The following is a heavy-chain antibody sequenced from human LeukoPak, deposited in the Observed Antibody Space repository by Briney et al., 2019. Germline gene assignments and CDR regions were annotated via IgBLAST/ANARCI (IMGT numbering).Heavy chain of an antibody. J-gene: IGHJ4*02. Sequence: PSETPSLTRTLPRGSTSSYYWCWVPQPPGKGREWIGRIYISVGTNYTPSLHSRVTMSVDTSNNQFSLRLTSVTAADTAVYYCARGTTAAAGIFDCWGQGTLVTVSS. D-gene: IGHD6-13*01. CDR2: IYISVGT. CDR1: RGSTSSYY. CDR3: ARGTTAAAGIFDC. V-gene: IGHV4-4*07.